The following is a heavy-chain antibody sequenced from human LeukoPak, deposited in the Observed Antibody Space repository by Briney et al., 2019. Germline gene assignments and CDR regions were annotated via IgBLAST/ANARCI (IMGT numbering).Heavy chain of an antibody. CDR2: INSDGSDT. CDR3: ARDAFGVDKSPF. J-gene: IGHJ4*02. CDR1: GNYW. D-gene: IGHD3-3*01. Sequence: GGSLRLSCAASGNYWMHWVRQVPGKGLVWVSRINSDGSDTYYADSVKGRFTISRDNAKNTLYLQMNSLRDEDTAVYFCARDAFGVDKSPFWGQGTLVTVSS. V-gene: IGHV3-74*01.